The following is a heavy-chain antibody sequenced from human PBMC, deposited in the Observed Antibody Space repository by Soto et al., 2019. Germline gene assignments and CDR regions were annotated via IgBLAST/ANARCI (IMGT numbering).Heavy chain of an antibody. V-gene: IGHV4-39*01. J-gene: IGHJ4*02. CDR1: GASFSSTPYF. CDR2: SYYGGMT. Sequence: SETLSLTCSVSGASFSSTPYFWGWIRQPPGKGLEWIASSYYGGMTYYTPSLKSRVTISIDTSRSQFSLRLSSVTVADTAVYYDTATTEIYTHAGYYVNYFGTWGQGTLVTVSS. CDR3: TATTEIYTHAGYYVNYFGT. D-gene: IGHD3-22*01.